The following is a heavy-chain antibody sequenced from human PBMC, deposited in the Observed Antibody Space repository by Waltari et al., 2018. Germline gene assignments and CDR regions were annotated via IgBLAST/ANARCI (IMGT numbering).Heavy chain of an antibody. J-gene: IGHJ4*02. CDR1: GFTFSDYY. Sequence: VQLWESGGAWFGPGGSWNFPVQASGFTFSDYYMTWVRQAPGKGLEWVSYISSSSSHTDYANSVKGRFTISRDNAKNSLYLQMNSLRAEDTAVYYCARGASDSDYWGQGTLVTVSS. D-gene: IGHD6-19*01. V-gene: IGHV3-11*06. CDR3: ARGASDSDY. CDR2: ISSSSSHT.